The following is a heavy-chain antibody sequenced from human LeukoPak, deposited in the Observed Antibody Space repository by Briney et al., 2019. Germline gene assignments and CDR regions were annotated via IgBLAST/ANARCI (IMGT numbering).Heavy chain of an antibody. Sequence: GASVKVSCKASGGTLSSYAISWVRQAPGQGLEWMGGIIPIFGTANYAQKFQGRVTITADESTSTAYMELSSLRSEDTAVYYCARRALAYYYYYYMDVWGKGTTVTVSS. V-gene: IGHV1-69*13. CDR1: GGTLSSYA. D-gene: IGHD1-1*01. CDR2: IIPIFGTA. CDR3: ARRALAYYYYYYMDV. J-gene: IGHJ6*03.